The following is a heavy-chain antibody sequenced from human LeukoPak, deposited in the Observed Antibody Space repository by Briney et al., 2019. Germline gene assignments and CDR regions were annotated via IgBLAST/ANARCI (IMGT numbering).Heavy chain of an antibody. CDR2: IYTSGST. J-gene: IGHJ6*03. V-gene: IGHV4-61*02. CDR1: GGSISSGSYY. Sequence: SETLSLTCTVSGGSISSGSYYWSWIRQPAGKGLEWIGRIYTSGSTNYNPSLKSRVTISVDTSKNQFSLKLSSVTAADTAVYYCARARVAAADNYYYMDVWGKGTTVTISS. D-gene: IGHD6-13*01. CDR3: ARARVAAADNYYYMDV.